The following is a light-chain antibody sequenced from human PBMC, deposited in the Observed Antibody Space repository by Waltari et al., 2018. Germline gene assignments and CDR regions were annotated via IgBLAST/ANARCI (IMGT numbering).Light chain of an antibody. CDR1: QGISSD. Sequence: EIVMTQSPATLSVSPGERATLSCRARQGISSDLGWYQQKPGQAPRLLIFGASTRPAGVSARVSGSGSGTEFTLTISSLQSEDFGVYYCQQSKIWPAFGQGTKVEIK. CDR2: GAS. J-gene: IGKJ1*01. CDR3: QQSKIWPA. V-gene: IGKV3-15*01.